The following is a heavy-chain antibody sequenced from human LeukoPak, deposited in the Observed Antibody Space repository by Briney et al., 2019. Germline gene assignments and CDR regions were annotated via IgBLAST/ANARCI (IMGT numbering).Heavy chain of an antibody. V-gene: IGHV4-39*07. CDR3: AREAGDLINY. J-gene: IGHJ4*02. CDR1: GGSISSSSYY. D-gene: IGHD3-10*01. CDR2: IYYSGST. Sequence: PSETLSLTCTVSGGSISSSSYYWGWIRQPPGTGLEWIGSIYYSGSTYYNPSLKSRVTISVDTSKNQFSLKLSSVTAADTAVYYCAREAGDLINYWGQGTLVTVSS.